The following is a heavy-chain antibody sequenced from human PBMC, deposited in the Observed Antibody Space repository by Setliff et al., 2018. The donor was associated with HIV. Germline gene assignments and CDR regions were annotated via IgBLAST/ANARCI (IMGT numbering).Heavy chain of an antibody. Sequence: ASVKVSCKASGYTFTNYGISWVRQAPGQGLEWMGWISAYNGNTNYAQKLQGRVTMTTDTSTSTAYMELRRLRSDDTAVYYCARDAWVEFLEWTFYGMDVWGQGTTVTVSS. D-gene: IGHD3-3*02. J-gene: IGHJ6*02. CDR2: ISAYNGNT. V-gene: IGHV1-18*01. CDR3: ARDAWVEFLEWTFYGMDV. CDR1: GYTFTNYG.